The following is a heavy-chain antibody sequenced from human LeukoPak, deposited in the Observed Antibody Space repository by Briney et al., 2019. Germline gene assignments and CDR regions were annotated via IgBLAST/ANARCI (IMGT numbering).Heavy chain of an antibody. Sequence: SETLSLTCTVSGGSISSHYWSWIRQPPGKGLEWIGYIYYSGSTNYNPSLKSRVTISVDTSKNQFSLKLSSVTAADTAVYYCARAISPGFDFWSGYYWFDPWGQGTLVTVSS. CDR3: ARAISPGFDFWSGYYWFDP. J-gene: IGHJ5*02. CDR2: IYYSGST. V-gene: IGHV4-59*11. CDR1: GGSISSHY. D-gene: IGHD3-3*01.